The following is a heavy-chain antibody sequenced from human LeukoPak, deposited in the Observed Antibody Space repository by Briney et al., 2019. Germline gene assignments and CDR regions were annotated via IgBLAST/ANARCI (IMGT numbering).Heavy chain of an antibody. J-gene: IGHJ4*02. CDR3: LRGHYSDY. CDR2: IKQDGIEK. V-gene: IGHV3-7*01. CDR1: GFTFSTYW. Sequence: PGGSLRLSCAASGFTFSTYWMSWVRQTPGKGLEWVANIKQDGIEKYYVDSVKGRFIISRDNAKNSLSLQMNSLRADDTAVYYCLRGHYSDYTSPGTLVTVSS.